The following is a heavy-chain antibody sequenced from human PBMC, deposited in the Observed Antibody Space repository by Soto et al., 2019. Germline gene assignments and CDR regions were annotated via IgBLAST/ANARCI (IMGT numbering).Heavy chain of an antibody. CDR3: ARPQITMVRGIIKGIAFDF. V-gene: IGHV1-18*01. J-gene: IGHJ3*01. Sequence: ASVKVSCKASGYTFTNYGISWVRQAPGQGLEWMGWISAYNGNTKYAQKLQGRVTMTTDTSTSTAYMELRSLRSDDTAVYYCARPQITMVRGIIKGIAFDFWGQGTMVTVS. D-gene: IGHD3-10*01. CDR1: GYTFTNYG. CDR2: ISAYNGNT.